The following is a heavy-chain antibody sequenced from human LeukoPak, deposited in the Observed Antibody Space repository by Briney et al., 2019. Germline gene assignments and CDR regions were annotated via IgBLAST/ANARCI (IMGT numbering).Heavy chain of an antibody. J-gene: IGHJ4*02. Sequence: GGSLRLSCAASQFTLSSYAMTWVRQAPGKGLEWVSTTRASGGSTYYADSVKGRFTISRDNSKNTVYLQMNSLRAEDTAVYYCAKGALYDFWSGFYYFDYWGQGTLVTVSS. CDR2: TRASGGST. V-gene: IGHV3-23*01. D-gene: IGHD3-3*01. CDR1: QFTLSSYA. CDR3: AKGALYDFWSGFYYFDY.